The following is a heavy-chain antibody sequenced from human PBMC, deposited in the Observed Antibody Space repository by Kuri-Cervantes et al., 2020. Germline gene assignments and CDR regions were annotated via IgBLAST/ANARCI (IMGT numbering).Heavy chain of an antibody. Sequence: GESLKISCAASGFTFSDNDMHWVRQGTGKGPEWVSTIGTAGDTYYPGSVKGRFTISRDNAENSLYLQMNSLRAGDTAVYFCARGYGGWYFDLWGRGTLVTVSS. CDR2: IGTAGDT. V-gene: IGHV3-13*01. CDR3: ARGYGGWYFDL. CDR1: GFTFSDND. D-gene: IGHD4-17*01. J-gene: IGHJ2*01.